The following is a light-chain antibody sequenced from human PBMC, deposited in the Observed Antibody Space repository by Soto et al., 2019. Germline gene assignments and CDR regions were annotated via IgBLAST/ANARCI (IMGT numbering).Light chain of an antibody. CDR2: EVT. Sequence: QSALTQPPSVSGSPGQSVTISCTGTSSDVGKYDRVSWYQQPPGTAPRLIMYEVTNRPSGVPARFSGSKSGNTASLTISGLQDEDEADYFCSSDTSDSRYVFGAGTKLTVL. V-gene: IGLV2-18*02. CDR1: SSDVGKYDR. J-gene: IGLJ1*01. CDR3: SSDTSDSRYV.